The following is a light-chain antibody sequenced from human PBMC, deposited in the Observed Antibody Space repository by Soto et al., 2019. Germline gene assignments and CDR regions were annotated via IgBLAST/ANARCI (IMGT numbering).Light chain of an antibody. J-gene: IGKJ4*01. CDR1: QSVSRY. CDR3: QQRFSWPPT. V-gene: IGKV3-11*01. CDR2: DTS. Sequence: EIGFTQSPATLSLSPGDRATLSCRASQSVSRYLAWYQQKPGQAPRLLIHDTSTRATGVPDTFSGSGSGTEFTLTVSSQEPEDSAMYYCQQRFSWPPTFGGGTHVEIK.